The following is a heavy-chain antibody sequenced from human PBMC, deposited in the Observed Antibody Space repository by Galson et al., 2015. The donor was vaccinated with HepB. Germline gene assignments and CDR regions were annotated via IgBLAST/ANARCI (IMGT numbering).Heavy chain of an antibody. D-gene: IGHD3-3*01. Sequence: SVKVSCKASGYTFTGYYMHWVRQAPGQGLEWMGWINPNSGGTNYAQKFQGRVTMTRDTSISTAYMELSRLRSDDTAVYYCARDNFRSHPSYNWFDPWGQGTLVTVSS. J-gene: IGHJ5*02. CDR2: INPNSGGT. CDR3: ARDNFRSHPSYNWFDP. CDR1: GYTFTGYY. V-gene: IGHV1-2*02.